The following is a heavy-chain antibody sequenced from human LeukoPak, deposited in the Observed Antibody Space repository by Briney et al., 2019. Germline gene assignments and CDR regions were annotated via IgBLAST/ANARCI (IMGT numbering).Heavy chain of an antibody. CDR2: VSYDETNK. Sequence: PGRSLRLSCAASGFTFSSYGMHXXXQAPGKXXXWVAFVSYDETNKXXADSVKGRXTXXRDNSKNTLYLQMNSLRAEDAAVYYCAKDRGLVRIDYWGQGNLVTVSS. D-gene: IGHD6-19*01. V-gene: IGHV3-30*18. CDR3: AKDRGLVRIDY. CDR1: GFTFSSYG. J-gene: IGHJ4*02.